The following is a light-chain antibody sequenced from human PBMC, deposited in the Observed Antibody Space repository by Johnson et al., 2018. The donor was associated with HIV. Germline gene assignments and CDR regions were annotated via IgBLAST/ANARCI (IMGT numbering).Light chain of an antibody. CDR3: GTWDNGLSVYV. J-gene: IGLJ1*01. CDR2: DNN. Sequence: QPVLTQPPSVSAAPGQKVTISCSGSSSNIGNNYVSWYQQVPGTAPKLLIYDNNRRPSGIPDRFSGSKSGSSATLGITGLPTGDEAVYYCGTWDNGLSVYVFGTGTEV. V-gene: IGLV1-51*01. CDR1: SSNIGNNY.